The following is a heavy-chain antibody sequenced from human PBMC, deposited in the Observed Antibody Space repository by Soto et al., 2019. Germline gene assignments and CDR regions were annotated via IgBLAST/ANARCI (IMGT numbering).Heavy chain of an antibody. CDR1: GYTFTRYG. Sequence: ASVNASCKASGYTFTRYGIHSLRQAPGQRLEWMGWINAANGDTKYSPKFQGRVTITRDTSASTAYMELSSLRSEDTAVYYCVRRHVSATGIDWFDPWGQGTLVT. V-gene: IGHV1-3*01. CDR2: INAANGDT. J-gene: IGHJ5*02. D-gene: IGHD6-13*01. CDR3: VRRHVSATGIDWFDP.